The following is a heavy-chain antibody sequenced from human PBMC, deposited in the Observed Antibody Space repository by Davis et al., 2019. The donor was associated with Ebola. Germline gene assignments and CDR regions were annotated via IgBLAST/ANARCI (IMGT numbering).Heavy chain of an antibody. J-gene: IGHJ4*02. Sequence: ASVKVSCKASGYTFTSYGISWVRQAPGQGLEWMGWISAYNGNTNYAQKFQGRVTITEDESTSTAYMELSSLRSEDTAVYYCARVERGVTHYLGQGTLVTVSS. D-gene: IGHD2-21*02. V-gene: IGHV1-18*01. CDR3: ARVERGVTHY. CDR1: GYTFTSYG. CDR2: ISAYNGNT.